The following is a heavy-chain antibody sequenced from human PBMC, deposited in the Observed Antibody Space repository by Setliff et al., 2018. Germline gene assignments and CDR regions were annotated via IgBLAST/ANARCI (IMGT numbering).Heavy chain of an antibody. Sequence: LRLSCAASGFTFSNSWMSWVRQAPGKGLEWVANIKQDGSEKYYVDSVKGRFTISRDNANNSLYLQMNSLRAEDTAVYYCAKDVAITIFGVVTSSPHWGQGTLVTVSS. J-gene: IGHJ4*02. V-gene: IGHV3-7*03. CDR2: IKQDGSEK. CDR1: GFTFSNSW. D-gene: IGHD3-3*01. CDR3: AKDVAITIFGVVTSSPH.